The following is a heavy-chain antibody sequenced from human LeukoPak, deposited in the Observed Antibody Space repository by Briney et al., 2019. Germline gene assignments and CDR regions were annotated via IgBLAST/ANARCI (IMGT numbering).Heavy chain of an antibody. V-gene: IGHV3-30*18. Sequence: GGSLILSCSASGFTFNSYAIYWVRQAPGKGLEWVAIISYDGSNKYYADSVKGRFTISRDNSKNTLFLQMNSLRAEDTAVYYCAKSVVYYDFWSLPNDYWGQGTLVTVSS. D-gene: IGHD3-3*01. CDR1: GFTFNSYA. CDR2: ISYDGSNK. CDR3: AKSVVYYDFWSLPNDY. J-gene: IGHJ4*02.